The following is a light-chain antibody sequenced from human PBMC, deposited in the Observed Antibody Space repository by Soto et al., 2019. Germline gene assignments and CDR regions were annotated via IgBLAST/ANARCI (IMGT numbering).Light chain of an antibody. V-gene: IGKV3-11*01. Sequence: EIVLTQSSATLSLSPGEIATLSCRASQSVTSNALAWYQQKPGQAPRLLIYGVSSRATGIPDRFSGSGSGTDFTLTISSLEPEDFAVYYCQQRSKWPLTFGGGTRWIS. CDR2: GVS. J-gene: IGKJ4*01. CDR3: QQRSKWPLT. CDR1: QSVTSN.